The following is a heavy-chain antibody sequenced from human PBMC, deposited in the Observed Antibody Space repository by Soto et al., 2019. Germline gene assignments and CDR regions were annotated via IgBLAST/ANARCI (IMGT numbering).Heavy chain of an antibody. Sequence: QVQLQESGPGLVKPSETLSLTCTVSGGSISSYYWSWIRQPPGKGLEWIGYIYYSGSTNYNPSLKRRVTISVDPSTNQFSLKLSSVTAADTAVYYCARRYGGTFDYWGQGTLVTVSS. CDR1: GGSISSYY. D-gene: IGHD2-15*01. CDR2: IYYSGST. V-gene: IGHV4-59*08. J-gene: IGHJ4*02. CDR3: ARRYGGTFDY.